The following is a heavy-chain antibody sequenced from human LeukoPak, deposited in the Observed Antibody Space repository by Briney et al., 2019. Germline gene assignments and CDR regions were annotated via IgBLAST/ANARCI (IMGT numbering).Heavy chain of an antibody. CDR3: ARDLGTDIVATIIPRPNFDY. CDR2: ISAYNGNT. Sequence: ASVKVSCKASGYTFTSYGISWVRQAPGQGLEWMGWISAYNGNTNYAQKLQDRVTMTTDTSTSTAYMELRSLRSDDTAVYYCARDLGTDIVATIIPRPNFDYWGQGTLVTVSS. CDR1: GYTFTSYG. D-gene: IGHD5-12*01. V-gene: IGHV1-18*01. J-gene: IGHJ4*02.